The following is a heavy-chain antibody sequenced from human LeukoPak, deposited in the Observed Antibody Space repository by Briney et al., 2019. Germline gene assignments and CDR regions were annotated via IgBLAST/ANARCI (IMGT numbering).Heavy chain of an antibody. CDR2: VSGTGGST. CDR1: GFTFSSYA. J-gene: IGHJ3*02. CDR3: AKIAVGATLRPHAFDM. Sequence: GGSLRLSCAASGFTFSSYAVSWVRQTARKGLEWVSTVSGTGGSTYYADSVEGRFTVSRDNSKKTLYLQMTSLSPEDTAIYYCAKIAVGATLRPHAFDMWGQGTMVTVSS. V-gene: IGHV3-23*01. D-gene: IGHD1-26*01.